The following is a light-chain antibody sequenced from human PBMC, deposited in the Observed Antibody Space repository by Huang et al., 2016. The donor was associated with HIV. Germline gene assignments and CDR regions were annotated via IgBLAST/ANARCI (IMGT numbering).Light chain of an antibody. CDR2: GAS. V-gene: IGKV3-15*01. CDR3: QQYNNWPRT. J-gene: IGKJ3*01. CDR1: QSVTGN. Sequence: EIVMTQSPVILSVSPGERATLSCRASQSVTGNLAWYQHKPAQAPRLLIYGASTRASVIPARFNASGSGTEFTLTINSLQSEDFAIYYCQQYNNWPRTFGPGTKVDVK.